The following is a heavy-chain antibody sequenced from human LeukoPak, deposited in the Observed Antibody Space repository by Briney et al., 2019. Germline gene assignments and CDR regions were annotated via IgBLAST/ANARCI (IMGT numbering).Heavy chain of an antibody. CDR2: ISGSGGST. CDR1: GFTFSSYA. Sequence: GGSLRLSCAASGFTFSSYAMSWVRQAPGKGLEWVSAISGSGGSTYYADSVKGRFTISRDNSKNTLYLQMNSLRAEDTAVYYCARVDHYYDSSGYFLYWGQGTLVTVSS. D-gene: IGHD3-22*01. J-gene: IGHJ4*02. CDR3: ARVDHYYDSSGYFLY. V-gene: IGHV3-23*01.